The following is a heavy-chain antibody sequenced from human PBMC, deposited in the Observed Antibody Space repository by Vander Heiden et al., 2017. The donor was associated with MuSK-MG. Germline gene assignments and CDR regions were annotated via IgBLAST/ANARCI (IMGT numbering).Heavy chain of an antibody. J-gene: IGHJ3*02. D-gene: IGHD6-19*01. CDR2: ISYDGSNK. V-gene: IGHV3-30*04. CDR3: ASGDTSGWYEGNAFDI. CDR1: GFTFSSYA. Sequence: VQLVESGGGVVQPGRSLRLSCAASGFTFSSYAMHWVRQAPGKGLEWVAVISYDGSNKYYADSVKGRFTISRDNSKNTLYLQMNSLRAEDTAVYYCASGDTSGWYEGNAFDIWGQGTMVTVYS.